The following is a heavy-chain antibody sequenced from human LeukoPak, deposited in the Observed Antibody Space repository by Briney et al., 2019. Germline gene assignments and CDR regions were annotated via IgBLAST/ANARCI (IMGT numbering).Heavy chain of an antibody. D-gene: IGHD6-13*01. CDR1: GFTLSSYS. CDR3: ARGIRAAGEIT. V-gene: IGHV3-48*02. Sequence: GGSLRLSCAASGFTLSSYSMNWVRQAPGRGLEWVSYISSSSSTIKYADSVEGRFTISRDNAKNSLYLQMSSLRDEDTAVYYCARGIRAAGEITWGQGTLVTVSS. CDR2: ISSSSSTI. J-gene: IGHJ4*01.